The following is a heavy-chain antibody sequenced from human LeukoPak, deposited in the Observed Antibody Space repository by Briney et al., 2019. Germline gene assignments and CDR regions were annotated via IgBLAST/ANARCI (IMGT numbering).Heavy chain of an antibody. CDR1: GGSFSGYY. J-gene: IGHJ6*03. CDR2: INHSGST. D-gene: IGHD6-13*01. CDR3: VQQLIYYYYMDV. Sequence: PSETLSLTCAVYGGSFSGYYWSWIRQPPGKGLEWIGEINHSGSTNYNPSLKSRVTISVDTSKNQFSLKLSSVTAADTAVYYCVQQLIYYYYMDVWGKGTTVTVSS. V-gene: IGHV4-34*01.